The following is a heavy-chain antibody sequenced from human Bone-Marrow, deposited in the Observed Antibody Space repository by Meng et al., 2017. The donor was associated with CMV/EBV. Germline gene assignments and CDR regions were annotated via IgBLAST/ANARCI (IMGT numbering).Heavy chain of an antibody. J-gene: IGHJ6*02. V-gene: IGHV1-2*02. CDR3: ARGDIYQLLEPPPGSAPNEYFYDYYPMDV. D-gene: IGHD2-2*01. CDR1: GYTFTGYY. Sequence: ASVKVSCKASGYTFTGYYMHWVRQAPGQGLEWMGWINPNSGGTNYAQKFQGRVTMTRDTSISTAYMELSRPRSDDTAVYSCARGDIYQLLEPPPGSAPNEYFYDYYPMDVWGLGTTVTVSS. CDR2: INPNSGGT.